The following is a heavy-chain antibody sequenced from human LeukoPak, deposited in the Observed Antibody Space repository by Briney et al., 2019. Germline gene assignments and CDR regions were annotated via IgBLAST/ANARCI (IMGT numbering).Heavy chain of an antibody. CDR2: IYHSGST. V-gene: IGHV4-30-2*01. CDR3: ASGSGEYYYYYGMDV. J-gene: IGHJ6*02. D-gene: IGHD2-15*01. Sequence: SQTPSLTCAVSGGSISSGGYSWSWIRQPPGKGLEWIGYIYHSGSTYYNPSLKSRVTISVDRSKNQFSLKLSSVTAADTAVYYCASGSGEYYYYYGMDVWGQGTTVTVSS. CDR1: GGSISSGGYS.